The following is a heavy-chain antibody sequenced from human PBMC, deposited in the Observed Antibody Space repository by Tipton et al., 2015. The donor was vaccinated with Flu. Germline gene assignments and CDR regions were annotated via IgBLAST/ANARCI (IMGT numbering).Heavy chain of an antibody. J-gene: IGHJ4*02. V-gene: IGHV4-31*03. Sequence: TLSLTCTVSGGSINSGGAYWSWIRQHPGKDLEWIGCIYYSGSTYYNSSLKSRVTISADTWKTQFSLKLGSVTAADTAVYYCARLTYYYGSGTSDCWGQGTLLTVSS. CDR1: GGSINSGGAY. CDR2: IYYSGST. CDR3: ARLTYYYGSGTSDC. D-gene: IGHD3-10*01.